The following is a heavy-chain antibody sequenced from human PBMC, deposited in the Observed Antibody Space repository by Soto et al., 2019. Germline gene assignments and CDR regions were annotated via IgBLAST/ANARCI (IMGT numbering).Heavy chain of an antibody. D-gene: IGHD6-13*01. CDR3: ARDGLAAAGTFDY. CDR2: ISYDGRNK. CDR1: GFTFSTYA. J-gene: IGHJ4*02. V-gene: IGHV3-30*04. Sequence: QVQLVESGGGVVQPGRSLRLSCGASGFTFSTYAMHWVRQAPGKGLEWVAVISYDGRNKYYADSVKGRFTISRDNYKNTLYLQMNSLRAEDTAVYYCARDGLAAAGTFDYWGQGTLVTVSS.